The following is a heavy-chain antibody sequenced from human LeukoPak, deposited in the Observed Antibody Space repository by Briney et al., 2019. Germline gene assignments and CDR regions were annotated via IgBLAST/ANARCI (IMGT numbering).Heavy chain of an antibody. D-gene: IGHD3-10*01. J-gene: IGHJ4*02. CDR2: IYYTGST. V-gene: IGHV4-59*02. Sequence: PSETLSLTCTVSGGSVSDYYWSWIRQSPGKGLEWIGYIYYTGSTTYNPSLKSRVTISVDTSKNQFSLKLSSVTAADTAVYYCARGPREKLWTRMFDYWGQGTLVTVSS. CDR1: GGSVSDYY. CDR3: ARGPREKLWTRMFDY.